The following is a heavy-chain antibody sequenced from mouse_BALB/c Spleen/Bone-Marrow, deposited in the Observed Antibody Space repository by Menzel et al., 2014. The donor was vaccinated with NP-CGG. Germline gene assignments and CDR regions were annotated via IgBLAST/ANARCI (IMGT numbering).Heavy chain of an antibody. V-gene: IGHV14-3*02. CDR1: GFNIKDTY. J-gene: IGHJ4*01. CDR3: ARWEYYVMDY. Sequence: EVHLVESGAELVKPGASVKLSCTASGFNIKDTYMHWVKQRPEQGLEWIGRIDPANGNTKYDPKFQGKATITADTSSNTAYLQLSSLTSEDTAVYYCARWEYYVMDYLGQGPSGTASS. D-gene: IGHD4-1*01. CDR2: IDPANGNT.